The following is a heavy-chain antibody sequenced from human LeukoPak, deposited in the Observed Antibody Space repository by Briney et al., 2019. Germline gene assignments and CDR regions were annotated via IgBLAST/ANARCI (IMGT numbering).Heavy chain of an antibody. V-gene: IGHV4-59*01. J-gene: IGHJ3*02. CDR3: ARVKYRGYDSLGQDAFDI. Sequence: PSETLSLTCTVSGGSISSYYWSWIRQPPGMGLEWIGYIYYSGSTNYHPSLKSRVIISIDTSKNQLSLKLSSVTAADTAVYYCARVKYRGYDSLGQDAFDIWGQGTMVTVSS. D-gene: IGHD5-12*01. CDR2: IYYSGST. CDR1: GGSISSYY.